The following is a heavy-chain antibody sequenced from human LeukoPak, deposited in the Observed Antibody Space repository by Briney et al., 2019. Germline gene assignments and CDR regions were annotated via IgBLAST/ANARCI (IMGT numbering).Heavy chain of an antibody. D-gene: IGHD1-1*01. Sequence: GGSLRLSCAASGFTFSSYSMNWVRQAPGKGLEWISIIYSGNHTSYRDSVKGRFIISRDNSKNMVYLQMNSLRVEDTAVYYCAREGVATAGTAYDYWGQGTLVTVSS. CDR2: IYSGNHT. J-gene: IGHJ4*02. CDR1: GFTFSSYS. V-gene: IGHV3-66*01. CDR3: AREGVATAGTAYDY.